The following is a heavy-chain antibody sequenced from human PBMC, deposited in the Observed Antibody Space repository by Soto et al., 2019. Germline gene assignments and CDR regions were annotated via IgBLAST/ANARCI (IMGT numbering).Heavy chain of an antibody. Sequence: GGSLRLSCAASGFTFSSHGMHWVRQAPGKGLEWVAAIWSDGSNKDYADSVKGRFTISRDNSENTVYLQMNSLRDEDTAVYYCARDPGGYPFDYWGQGTLVTVSS. CDR3: ARDPGGYPFDY. CDR2: IWSDGSNK. V-gene: IGHV3-33*01. CDR1: GFTFSSHG. J-gene: IGHJ4*02. D-gene: IGHD3-22*01.